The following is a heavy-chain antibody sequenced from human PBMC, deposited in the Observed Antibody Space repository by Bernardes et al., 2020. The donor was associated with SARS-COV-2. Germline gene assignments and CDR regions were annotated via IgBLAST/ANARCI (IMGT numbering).Heavy chain of an antibody. Sequence: ASVEVSCKASGYTFTSYGISWVRQAPGQGLEWMGWISAYNGNTNYAQKLQGRVTMTTDTSTSTAYMELRSLRSDDTAVYYCARVGRYYDSSGYPNKNDAFDIWGQGTMVTVSS. D-gene: IGHD3-22*01. J-gene: IGHJ3*02. V-gene: IGHV1-18*01. CDR2: ISAYNGNT. CDR1: GYTFTSYG. CDR3: ARVGRYYDSSGYPNKNDAFDI.